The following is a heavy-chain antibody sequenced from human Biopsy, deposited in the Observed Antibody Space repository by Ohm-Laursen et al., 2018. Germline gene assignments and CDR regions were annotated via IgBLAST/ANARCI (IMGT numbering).Heavy chain of an antibody. CDR2: FDREERKT. CDR3: ATGPYYDTRFYYNVRPFDF. J-gene: IGHJ4*02. V-gene: IGHV1-24*01. D-gene: IGHD3-10*01. CDR1: GYTLTELS. Sequence: ASVKVSCNVSGYTLTELSIHWVRQTGGKGLEWMGSFDREERKTVYAEKFQGRVTMTEDTSTDTVYMEVTSLRSDDTAVYYCATGPYYDTRFYYNVRPFDFWGQGTLVTVSS.